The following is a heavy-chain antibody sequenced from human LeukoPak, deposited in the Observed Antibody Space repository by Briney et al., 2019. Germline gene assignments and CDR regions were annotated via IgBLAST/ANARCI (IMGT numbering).Heavy chain of an antibody. J-gene: IGHJ3*02. V-gene: IGHV4-59*01. Sequence: SETLSLTCTVSGGSISSYYWSWIRQPPGKGLEWIGYIYYSGSTNYNPSLKSRVTISVDTSKNQFSLKLSSVTAADTAVYYCARQYLLRRTGAFDIWGQGTMVTVSS. CDR3: ARQYLLRRTGAFDI. CDR1: GGSISSYY. D-gene: IGHD1-14*01. CDR2: IYYSGST.